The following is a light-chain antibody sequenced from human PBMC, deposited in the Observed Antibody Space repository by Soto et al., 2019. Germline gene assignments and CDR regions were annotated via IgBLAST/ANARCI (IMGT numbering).Light chain of an antibody. J-gene: IGKJ3*01. Sequence: DIVMTQSPDSLAVSLGDRATINCKSSQSVLYSSNNKNYLAWYQQKSGQPPKLLIYWASTRESGVPDRFSGSGSGTDFTLTISSLQAEDVAVYYCQQYYSSPFTFGPGTKVDIK. CDR2: WAS. CDR1: QSVLYSSNNKNY. CDR3: QQYYSSPFT. V-gene: IGKV4-1*01.